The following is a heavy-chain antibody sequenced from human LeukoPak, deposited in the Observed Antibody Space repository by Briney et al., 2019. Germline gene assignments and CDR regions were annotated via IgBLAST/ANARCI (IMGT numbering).Heavy chain of an antibody. CDR2: IYHSGST. CDR3: ARAGFEISTMTTRYFDY. CDR1: GYSISSGYY. J-gene: IGHJ4*02. V-gene: IGHV4-38-2*02. Sequence: SETLSLTCTVSGYSISSGYYWGWIRQPPGKGLEWIGSIYHSGSTYYNPSLKSRVTISVDTSKNQFSLKLSSVTAADTAVYYCARAGFEISTMTTRYFDYWGQGTLVTVSS. D-gene: IGHD3-22*01.